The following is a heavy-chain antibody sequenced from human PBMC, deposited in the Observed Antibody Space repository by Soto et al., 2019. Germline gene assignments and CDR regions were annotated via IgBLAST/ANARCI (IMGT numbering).Heavy chain of an antibody. CDR1: ESRSSDWN. J-gene: IGHJ3*01. CDR2: ISSNASSM. CDR3: AGAFDF. V-gene: IGHV3-48*01. Sequence: ELQLVESGGGLVQPGGSLRLSCEASESRSSDWNMNWVRQAPGKGLEWVSYISSNASSMSYSDSVKGRFTISRDNAKNSLYLQMNSLRAEDTAVYYCAGAFDFWGQGTVVTVSS.